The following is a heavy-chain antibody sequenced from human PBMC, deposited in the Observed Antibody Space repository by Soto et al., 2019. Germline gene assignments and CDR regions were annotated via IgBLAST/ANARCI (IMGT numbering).Heavy chain of an antibody. V-gene: IGHV4-30-2*01. CDR2: IYHSGST. CDR1: GGSISSGGYS. Sequence: QLQLQESGSGLVKPSQTLSLTCAVSGGSISSGGYSWSWMRQPPGKGLEWIGYIYHSGSTYYNPSLQSRVTVSVDRSKIQFSLKLSSVTAADTAVYYCARVYYDYVWGSYRYRWFDPWGQGTLVTVSS. CDR3: ARVYYDYVWGSYRYRWFDP. J-gene: IGHJ5*02. D-gene: IGHD3-16*02.